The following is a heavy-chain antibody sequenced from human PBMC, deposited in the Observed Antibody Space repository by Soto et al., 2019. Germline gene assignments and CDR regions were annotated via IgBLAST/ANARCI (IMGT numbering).Heavy chain of an antibody. V-gene: IGHV3-23*01. Sequence: EVQLLESGGGLVQPGGSLRLSCAASGFTFSSYAMSWVRQAPGKGLEWVSAISGSGGSTYYAESVKGRFTISRDNSKNTLYLQVNSLKAQDTDVYYCAKEETDDFGVYGGGGGWFDPWGQGTLVTVSS. D-gene: IGHD4-17*01. CDR1: GFTFSSYA. J-gene: IGHJ5*02. CDR3: AKEETDDFGVYGGGGGWFDP. CDR2: ISGSGGST.